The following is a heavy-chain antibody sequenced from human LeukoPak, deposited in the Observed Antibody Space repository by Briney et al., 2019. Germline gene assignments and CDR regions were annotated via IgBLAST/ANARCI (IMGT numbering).Heavy chain of an antibody. D-gene: IGHD6-19*01. CDR1: GFTFSSYA. Sequence: PGGSLRLSCAASGFTFSSYAMHWVRQAPGKGLEWVALIWYDGNNKECADSVKGRFTISRDNSKNTLFLQMNSLRAEDTAVYYCARDRGNGAVAGTGFDYWGQGTLVTVFS. CDR2: IWYDGNNK. V-gene: IGHV3-33*08. J-gene: IGHJ4*02. CDR3: ARDRGNGAVAGTGFDY.